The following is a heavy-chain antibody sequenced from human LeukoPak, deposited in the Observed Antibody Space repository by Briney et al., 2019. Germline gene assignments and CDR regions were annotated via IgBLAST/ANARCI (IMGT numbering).Heavy chain of an antibody. CDR3: ARLPSTDYSIDN. J-gene: IGHJ4*02. D-gene: IGHD3-16*01. Sequence: SETLSLTCTVSGGSMGSHIYWWGWFRQPPGKGLAWIGSISFFGTTSYNPSLRSRVAIPVDTSKKEFSLNLRSVTAADTAIYYCARLPSTDYSIDNWGQGTLVTVSS. CDR2: ISFFGTT. CDR1: GGSMGSHIYW. V-gene: IGHV4-39*01.